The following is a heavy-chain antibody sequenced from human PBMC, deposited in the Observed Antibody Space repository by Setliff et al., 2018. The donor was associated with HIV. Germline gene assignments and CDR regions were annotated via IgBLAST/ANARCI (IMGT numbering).Heavy chain of an antibody. CDR3: ARPQQGLGGGSHFDY. Sequence: SETLSLTCTVSGDSISRSNCFWGWIRQAPGMGLEWIGNICYGRSTYYNPSLKSRLTISVDTSRNQVSLKLTSVTATDTAIYYRARPQQGLGGGSHFDYWGRGTLVTVSS. D-gene: IGHD3-16*01. CDR1: GDSISRSNCF. J-gene: IGHJ4*02. CDR2: ICYGRST. V-gene: IGHV4-39*01.